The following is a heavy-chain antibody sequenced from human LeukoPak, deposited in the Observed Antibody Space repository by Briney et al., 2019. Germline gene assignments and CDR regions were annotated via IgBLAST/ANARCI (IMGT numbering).Heavy chain of an antibody. CDR3: ARVASVDTVGLSGYYYYYMDV. Sequence: GGSLRLSCAASGFTFDDYGMSWVRQAPGKGLEWVSGINWNGGSTGYADSVKGRFTISRDNAKNSLYLQMNSLRAEDTALYYCARVASVDTVGLSGYYYYYMDVWGKGTTVTVSS. CDR2: INWNGGST. V-gene: IGHV3-20*04. CDR1: GFTFDDYG. D-gene: IGHD5-18*01. J-gene: IGHJ6*03.